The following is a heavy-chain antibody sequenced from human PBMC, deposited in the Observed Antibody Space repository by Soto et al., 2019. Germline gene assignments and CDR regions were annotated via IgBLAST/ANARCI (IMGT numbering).Heavy chain of an antibody. D-gene: IGHD3-16*02. Sequence: SETLSLTCSVSGDAITTGDYYWSWIRQPPGKGLEWIGYIHYSGRTFYNPSLKNRLSISTDTSTNQFSLRLTSVTAADTAVYYCARESFYCADFDYWGQGILVTVSS. J-gene: IGHJ4*02. CDR1: GDAITTGDYY. V-gene: IGHV4-30-4*01. CDR3: ARESFYCADFDY. CDR2: IHYSGRT.